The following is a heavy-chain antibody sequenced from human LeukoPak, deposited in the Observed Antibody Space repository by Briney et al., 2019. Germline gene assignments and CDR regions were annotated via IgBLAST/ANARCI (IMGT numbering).Heavy chain of an antibody. D-gene: IGHD5-12*01. V-gene: IGHV4-61*02. CDR1: GGSISSGSYY. CDR2: IYTSGST. CDR3: ARDRAGGYDLGGFDY. J-gene: IGHJ4*02. Sequence: SQTLSLTCTVSGGSISSGSYYWSWIRQPAGKGLEWIGRIYTSGSTNYNPSLKSRVTISVDTSKNQFSLKLSSVTAADTAVYYCARDRAGGYDLGGFDYWGQGTLVTVSS.